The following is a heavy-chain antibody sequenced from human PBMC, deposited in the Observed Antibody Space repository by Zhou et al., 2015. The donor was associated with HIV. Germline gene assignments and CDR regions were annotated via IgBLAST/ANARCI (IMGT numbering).Heavy chain of an antibody. CDR2: ISGESGGT. Sequence: AQLQQSGPALKSPGASVKVSCKTSGYTFTAYHVHWVRQAPGQGLEWMGWISGESGGTKYAQNFQGRLVITRDTSTSTAYMELSSLTPEDTAVYYCARGIRNQLLSEYWGQGTLVTVSS. J-gene: IGHJ4*02. CDR3: ARGIRNQLLSEY. D-gene: IGHD2-21*01. CDR1: GYTFTAYH. V-gene: IGHV1-2*02.